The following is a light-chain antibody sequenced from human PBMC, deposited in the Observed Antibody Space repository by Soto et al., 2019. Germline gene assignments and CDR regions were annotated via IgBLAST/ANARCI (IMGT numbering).Light chain of an antibody. CDR2: EVS. CDR3: SSYTSSRTRV. Sequence: QSVLTQPASVSGSPGQSITISRTGTSSDVGGYNYVSWYQQHPGKAPKLMIYEVSNRPSGVSNRFSGSKSGNTASLTISGLQAEDEADYYCSSYTSSRTRVFGTGTQVTVL. V-gene: IGLV2-14*01. CDR1: SSDVGGYNY. J-gene: IGLJ1*01.